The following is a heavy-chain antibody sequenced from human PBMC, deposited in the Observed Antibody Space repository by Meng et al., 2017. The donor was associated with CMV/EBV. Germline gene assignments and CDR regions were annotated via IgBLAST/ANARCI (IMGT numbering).Heavy chain of an antibody. V-gene: IGHV3-74*01. J-gene: IGHJ5*02. D-gene: IGHD3-16*02. CDR3: VREDSYSSWDRFDP. CDR1: ESTFRKYW. CDR2: INSDGDIT. Sequence: SESTFRKYWMHWVRQAPGEGLVWVSRINSDGDITTCADSVEGRFTISRDNAKNTLYLQMNSLRAEDTAVYYCVREDSYSSWDRFDPWGQGTLVTVSS.